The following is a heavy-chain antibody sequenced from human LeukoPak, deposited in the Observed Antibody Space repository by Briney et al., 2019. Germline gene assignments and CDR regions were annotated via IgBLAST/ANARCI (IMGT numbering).Heavy chain of an antibody. CDR3: AKGRITMVRGVFDY. Sequence: GGSLRLSCSASGFTFSSYEMHWVRQAPGKGLEWGAVISYDGSNKYYADSVKGRFTISRDNSKNTLYLQMNSLRAEDTAVYYCAKGRITMVRGVFDYWGQGTLVTVSS. J-gene: IGHJ4*02. CDR2: ISYDGSNK. CDR1: GFTFSSYE. V-gene: IGHV3-30*18. D-gene: IGHD3-10*01.